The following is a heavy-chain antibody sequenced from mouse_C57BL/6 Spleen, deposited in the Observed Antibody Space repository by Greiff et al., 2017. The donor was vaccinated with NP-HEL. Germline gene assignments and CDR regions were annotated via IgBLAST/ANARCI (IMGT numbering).Heavy chain of an antibody. CDR1: GFTFSSYA. CDR3: ARDRSEGAYYYAMDY. Sequence: EVHLVESGGGLVKPGGSLKLSCAASGFTFSSYAMSWVRQTPEKRLEWVATISDGGSYTYYPDNVKGRFTISRDNAKNNLYLQMSHLKSEDTAMYYCARDRSEGAYYYAMDYWGQGTSVTVSS. CDR2: ISDGGSYT. V-gene: IGHV5-4*01. J-gene: IGHJ4*01.